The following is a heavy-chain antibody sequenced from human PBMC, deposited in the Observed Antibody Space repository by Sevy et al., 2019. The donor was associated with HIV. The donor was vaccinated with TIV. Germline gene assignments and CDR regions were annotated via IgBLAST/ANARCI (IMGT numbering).Heavy chain of an antibody. V-gene: IGHV7-4-1*02. J-gene: IGHJ5*02. CDR1: GYTFTSYA. Sequence: ASVKVSCKASGYTFTSYAMNWVRQAPGQGLEWMGWINTNTGNPTYAQGFTGRFVFSLDTSVSTAYLQISSLKAEDTAVYYCARTPKGKRGSGSYYGKNNWFDPWGQRTLVTVSS. CDR2: INTNTGNP. D-gene: IGHD3-10*01. CDR3: ARTPKGKRGSGSYYGKNNWFDP.